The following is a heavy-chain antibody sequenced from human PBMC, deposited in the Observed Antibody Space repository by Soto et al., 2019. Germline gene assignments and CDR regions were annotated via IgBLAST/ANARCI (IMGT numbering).Heavy chain of an antibody. J-gene: IGHJ6*02. CDR3: ARPWGQLSTYYYGMDT. Sequence: QVQVVESGGGVVQPGRSLTLSCAASGFTFRNYAMHWVRQAPGKGLEWVATISYDGDNKYYTDSVKGPFTISRDNSKNTLYLQMNSLRPEDTAVYYCARPWGQLSTYYYGMDTWGQGTTVTVSS. V-gene: IGHV3-30-3*01. D-gene: IGHD3-16*01. CDR1: GFTFRNYA. CDR2: ISYDGDNK.